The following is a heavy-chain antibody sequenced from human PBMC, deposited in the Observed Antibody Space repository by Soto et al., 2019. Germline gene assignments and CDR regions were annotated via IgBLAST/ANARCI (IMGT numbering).Heavy chain of an antibody. D-gene: IGHD3-22*01. V-gene: IGHV1-46*01. Sequence: QVHLVQSGAEVRKPGASVKVSCKASGYSLTTDYMHWVRQAPGQGLEWMAIMNPSGSSTSYPQKFQDRLTMTRDTFTSTVYMELRSLRSEDTAIYYCARDRSGFHWFDAWGQGTLVTVSS. J-gene: IGHJ5*02. CDR2: MNPSGSST. CDR3: ARDRSGFHWFDA. CDR1: GYSLTTDY.